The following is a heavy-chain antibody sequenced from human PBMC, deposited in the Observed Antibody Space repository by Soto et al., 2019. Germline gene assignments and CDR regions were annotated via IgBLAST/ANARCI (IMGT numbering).Heavy chain of an antibody. CDR3: ARGSYYYGSGSPSTGYYYYMDV. V-gene: IGHV1-8*01. CDR1: GYTFTSYD. D-gene: IGHD3-10*01. Sequence: GASVKVSCKASGYTFTSYDINWVRQATGQGLEWMGWMNPNSGNTGYAQKFQGRVTMTRNTSISTAYMELSSLRSEDTAVYYCARGSYYYGSGSPSTGYYYYMDVWGKGTTVTVSS. CDR2: MNPNSGNT. J-gene: IGHJ6*03.